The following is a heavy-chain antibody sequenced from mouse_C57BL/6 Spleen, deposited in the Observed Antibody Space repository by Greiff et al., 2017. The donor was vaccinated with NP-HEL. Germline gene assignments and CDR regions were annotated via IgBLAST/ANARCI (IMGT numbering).Heavy chain of an antibody. CDR1: GFSLTSYG. CDR3: AKSSRDYYGSSSYYYAMDY. J-gene: IGHJ4*01. Sequence: QVQLKESGPGLVAPSQSLSITCTVSGFSLTSYGVSWVRQPPGKGLEWLGVIWGDGSTNYHSALISRLSISKDNSKSQVFLKLNSLQTDDTATYYCAKSSRDYYGSSSYYYAMDYWGQGTSVTVSS. V-gene: IGHV2-3*01. D-gene: IGHD1-1*01. CDR2: IWGDGST.